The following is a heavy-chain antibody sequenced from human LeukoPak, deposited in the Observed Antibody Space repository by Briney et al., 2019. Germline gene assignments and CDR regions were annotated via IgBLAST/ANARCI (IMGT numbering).Heavy chain of an antibody. V-gene: IGHV3-21*01. CDR3: ASQIPRGDPDALDI. Sequence: GGSLRLSCAASGFNFSTYSMSWVRQAPGKGLEWVSCITSSSSYIYYADSLKGRFTISRDNAKNTLYLQMNSLRAEDTAVYYCASQIPRGDPDALDIWGQGTMVTVSS. D-gene: IGHD5-12*01. CDR1: GFNFSTYS. J-gene: IGHJ3*02. CDR2: ITSSSSYI.